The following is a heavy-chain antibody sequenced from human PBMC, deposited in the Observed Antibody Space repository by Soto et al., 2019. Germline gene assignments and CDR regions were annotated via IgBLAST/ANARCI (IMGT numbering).Heavy chain of an antibody. CDR3: ARDHGDGLDY. CDR1: GFTFSSYG. D-gene: IGHD4-17*01. J-gene: IGHJ4*02. CDR2: IWYDGSIK. Sequence: QVQLVESGGGVVQPGRSLRLSCAASGFTFSSYGMHWVRQAPGKGLEWVAVIWYDGSIKYYSDSVKGRFTISRDNSKNKLYLQMNSLRAEDTAVYYCARDHGDGLDYWGQGTLVTVSS. V-gene: IGHV3-33*01.